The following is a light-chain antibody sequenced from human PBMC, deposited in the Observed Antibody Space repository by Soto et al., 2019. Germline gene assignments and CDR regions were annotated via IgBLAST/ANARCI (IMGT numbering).Light chain of an antibody. J-gene: IGLJ3*02. CDR2: DNS. CDR1: SSNIGAGYD. V-gene: IGLV1-40*01. Sequence: QSVLTQPPSVSGAPGQRVSISCTGSSSNIGAGYDVHWYQQFPGTAPKLLMYDNSNRPSGVPDRFSGSKSGTSASLVITGLQAEDEADYHCQSYDSSLSGWVFGGGTKLTVL. CDR3: QSYDSSLSGWV.